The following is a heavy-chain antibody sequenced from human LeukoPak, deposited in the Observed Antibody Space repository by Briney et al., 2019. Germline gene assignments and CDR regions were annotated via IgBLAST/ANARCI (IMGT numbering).Heavy chain of an antibody. CDR3: ARDSSRGYSYGYAAH. Sequence: GGSLRLSCAASGFTFSSYGMHWVRQAPGKGLEWVAVIWYDGSNKYYADSVKGRFTISRDNSKNTLYLQMNSLRAEDTAVYYCARDSSRGYSYGYAAHWGQGTLITVSS. CDR2: IWYDGSNK. CDR1: GFTFSSYG. V-gene: IGHV3-33*01. D-gene: IGHD5-18*01. J-gene: IGHJ4*02.